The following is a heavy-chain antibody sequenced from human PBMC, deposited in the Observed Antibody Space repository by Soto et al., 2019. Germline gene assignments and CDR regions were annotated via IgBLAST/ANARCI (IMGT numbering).Heavy chain of an antibody. CDR1: GYTFTSYA. CDR3: ARDSIEAVAGLYNWFDP. Sequence: ASVKVSCKASGYTFTSYAMHCVLQSPLQRLDWMGCINAGNGNTKYSQKFQGRVTITRDTSASTAYMELSSLRSEDTAVYYCARDSIEAVAGLYNWFDPWGQGTLVTVSS. D-gene: IGHD6-19*01. V-gene: IGHV1-3*01. CDR2: INAGNGNT. J-gene: IGHJ5*02.